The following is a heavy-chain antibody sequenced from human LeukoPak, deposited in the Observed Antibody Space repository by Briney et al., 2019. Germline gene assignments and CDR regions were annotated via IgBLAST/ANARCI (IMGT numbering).Heavy chain of an antibody. CDR2: NYYSGST. CDR1: GGSFSTYY. Sequence: SETLSLTCSVSGGSFSTYYWSWIRQPPGKGLEWIGFNYYSGSTDYNPSLKSRVTISIDTSKKQFSLKLSSVTAADTAVYYCARGVVLTGYPLDLWGRGTLVTVSS. D-gene: IGHD3-9*01. V-gene: IGHV4-59*01. CDR3: ARGVVLTGYPLDL. J-gene: IGHJ5*02.